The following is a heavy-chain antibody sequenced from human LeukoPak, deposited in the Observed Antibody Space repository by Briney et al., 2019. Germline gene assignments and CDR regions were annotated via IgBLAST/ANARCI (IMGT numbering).Heavy chain of an antibody. V-gene: IGHV5-51*01. Sequence: GESLKISWKGSGYSFTSYWIGWVRQMPGKGLEWMGNFYPGDSYARYSPPFQAQSTNPANKSISTAYLQWSSLKASDTAMYYCATRTIGDAFDIWGQGTMVTVSS. D-gene: IGHD2-2*01. J-gene: IGHJ3*02. CDR3: ATRTIGDAFDI. CDR2: FYPGDSYA. CDR1: GYSFTSYW.